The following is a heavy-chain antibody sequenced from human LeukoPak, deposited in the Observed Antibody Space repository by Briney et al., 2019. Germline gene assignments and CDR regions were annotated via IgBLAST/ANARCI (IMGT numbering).Heavy chain of an antibody. V-gene: IGHV3-23*01. CDR3: AKDLIPLQVGWTLDY. Sequence: GSLRLSCAASGFTFSSYWMSWVRQAPGKGLEWVSAISGSGGSTYYADSVKGRFTISRDNSKNTLYLQMNSLRAEDTAVYYCAKDLIPLQVGWTLDYWGQGTLVTVSS. D-gene: IGHD3/OR15-3a*01. CDR1: GFTFSSYW. CDR2: ISGSGGST. J-gene: IGHJ4*02.